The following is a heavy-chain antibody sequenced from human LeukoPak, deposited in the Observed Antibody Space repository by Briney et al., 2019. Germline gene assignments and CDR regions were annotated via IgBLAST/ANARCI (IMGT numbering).Heavy chain of an antibody. J-gene: IGHJ5*02. CDR3: ARDAGNSGYGCDL. CDR2: LRSSSET. Sequence: GGSLRLSCAASGFIFSQYSMNWVRQAPGKGLEWVSHLRSSSETFYADSMKGRFTISRDNARNLMYLQMNNLRGEDTAIYYCARDAGNSGYGCDLWGQGTLVTVSS. CDR1: GFIFSQYS. V-gene: IGHV3-48*01. D-gene: IGHD5-12*01.